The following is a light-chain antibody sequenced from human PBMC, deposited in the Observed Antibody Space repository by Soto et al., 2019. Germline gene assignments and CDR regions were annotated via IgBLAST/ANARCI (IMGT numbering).Light chain of an antibody. V-gene: IGKV3-15*01. CDR2: GAS. J-gene: IGKJ1*01. CDR1: QSVSTN. CDR3: QQYNYWWT. Sequence: EIVMTQSPATLSVSPGERVTLSCRASQSVSTNLAWYQQKPGQAPRLLIYGASTRAAGIPGRFGGSGSGTEFTLTISSLQSEDFAVYYCQQYNYWWTFGQGTKVEI.